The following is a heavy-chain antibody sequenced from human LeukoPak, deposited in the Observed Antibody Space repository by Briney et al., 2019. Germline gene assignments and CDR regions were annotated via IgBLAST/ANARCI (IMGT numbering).Heavy chain of an antibody. J-gene: IGHJ4*02. D-gene: IGHD3-10*01. Sequence: GGSLRLSCAASGFTVSSNYMSWVRQAPGKGLEWVSVIYSGGSTYYADSVKGRFTISRDNSKNTLYLQMNSLRAEDTAVYYCARDRYYGSGSYHDYWGQGILVTVSS. CDR2: IYSGGST. V-gene: IGHV3-66*01. CDR3: ARDRYYGSGSYHDY. CDR1: GFTVSSNY.